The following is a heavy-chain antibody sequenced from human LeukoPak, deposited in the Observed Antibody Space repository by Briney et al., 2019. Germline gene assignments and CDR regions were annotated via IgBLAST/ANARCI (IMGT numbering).Heavy chain of an antibody. CDR1: GGSISSYY. V-gene: IGHV4-59*01. CDR3: ARGPGYSSSWYYDY. CDR2: IYYSGST. D-gene: IGHD6-13*01. J-gene: IGHJ4*02. Sequence: SETLSLTCTVSGGSISSYYWSWIGQPPGKGLEWIGYIYYSGSTNYNPSLKSRVTISVDTSKNQFSLKLSSVTAADTAVYYRARGPGYSSSWYYDYWGQGTLVTVSS.